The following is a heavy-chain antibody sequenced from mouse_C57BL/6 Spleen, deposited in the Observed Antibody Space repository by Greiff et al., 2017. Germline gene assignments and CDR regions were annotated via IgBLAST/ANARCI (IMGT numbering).Heavy chain of an antibody. J-gene: IGHJ3*01. CDR2: IDPEDGET. V-gene: IGHV14-2*01. CDR1: GFNIKDYY. CDR3: ARELDYGSSPLAY. D-gene: IGHD1-1*01. Sequence: EVQLQESGAELVKPGASVKLSCTASGFNIKDYYMPWVKQRTEQGLEWIGRIDPEDGETKYAPKFQGKAPITADTSANTAYLQLSSLTSEDTAVYYCARELDYGSSPLAYWGQGTLVTVSA.